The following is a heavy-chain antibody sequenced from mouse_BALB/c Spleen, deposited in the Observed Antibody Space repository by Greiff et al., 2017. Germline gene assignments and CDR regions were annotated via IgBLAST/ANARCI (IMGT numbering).Heavy chain of an antibody. CDR2: INPSNGRT. D-gene: IGHD2-14*01. Sequence: QVQLQQPGAELVKPGASVKLSCKASGYTFTSYWMHWVKQRPGQGLEWIGEINPSNGRTNYNEKFKSKATLTVDKSSSTAYMQLSSLTSEDSAVYYCAREVQSGYWGQGTTLTVSS. V-gene: IGHV1S81*02. CDR1: GYTFTSYW. J-gene: IGHJ2*01. CDR3: AREVQSGY.